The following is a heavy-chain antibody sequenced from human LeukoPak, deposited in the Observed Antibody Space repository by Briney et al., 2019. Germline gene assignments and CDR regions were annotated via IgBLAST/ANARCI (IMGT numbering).Heavy chain of an antibody. V-gene: IGHV3-30*02. Sequence: PGGSLRLSCAASGFTFSSFGLHWVRQAPGKGLEWVAFIRYDESNKSYADSVKGRFSISRDTSNNTPYLHMSSLRPEDTAIYYCAKDLTRYSSGWYEADYWGQGTLVTVSS. D-gene: IGHD6-19*01. CDR2: IRYDESNK. J-gene: IGHJ4*02. CDR3: AKDLTRYSSGWYEADY. CDR1: GFTFSSFG.